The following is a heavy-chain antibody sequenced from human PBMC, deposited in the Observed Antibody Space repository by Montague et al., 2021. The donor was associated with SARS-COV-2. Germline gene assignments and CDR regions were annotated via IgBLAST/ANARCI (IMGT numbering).Heavy chain of an antibody. D-gene: IGHD3-3*01. Sequence: SETLSLTCAVYGGSFSTYYWAWIRQSPRKGLEWIGNIDHTGNTNYNPSLKSRVSISVDTSSSQFSLYLTSVTAADAAVYYCASDLTVLEWIWYGMDVWGQGTTVTVAS. CDR2: IDHTGNT. CDR3: ASDLTVLEWIWYGMDV. J-gene: IGHJ6*02. CDR1: GGSFSTYY. V-gene: IGHV4-34*01.